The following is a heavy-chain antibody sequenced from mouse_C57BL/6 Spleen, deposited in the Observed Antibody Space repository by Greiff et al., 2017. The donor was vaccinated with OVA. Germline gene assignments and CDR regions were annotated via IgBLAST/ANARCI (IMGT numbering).Heavy chain of an antibody. CDR3: ARSRRYDGHYRYYFDY. V-gene: IGHV1-9*01. J-gene: IGHJ2*01. Sequence: QVQLQQSGAELMKPGASVKLSCKATGYTFTGYWIEWVKQRPGHGLEWIGEILPGSGSTNYNEKFKGKATFTADTSSNTAYMQLSSLTTEDSAIYYCARSRRYDGHYRYYFDYWGQGTTLTVSS. D-gene: IGHD2-3*01. CDR2: ILPGSGST. CDR1: GYTFTGYW.